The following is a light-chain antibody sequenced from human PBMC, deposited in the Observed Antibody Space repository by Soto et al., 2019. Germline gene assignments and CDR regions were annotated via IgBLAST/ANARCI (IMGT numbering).Light chain of an antibody. CDR2: GAF. CDR1: QSVSNNY. Sequence: EILLTQSPGTLSLSGGERATLSCRASQSVSNNYLAWYQQKPGQAPRLLIYGAFNRATGIPARFSGSGSGTDFTLTISSLEPEDFAVYYCQQRNIWPPVTFGQGTRLEIK. V-gene: IGKV3-11*01. CDR3: QQRNIWPPVT. J-gene: IGKJ5*01.